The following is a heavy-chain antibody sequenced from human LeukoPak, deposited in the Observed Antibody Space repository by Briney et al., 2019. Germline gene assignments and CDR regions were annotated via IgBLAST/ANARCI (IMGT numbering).Heavy chain of an antibody. Sequence: ASVKVSCKASGYTFTSYDINWVRQATGQGLEWMGWMNPNSGNTGYAQKFQGRVTMTRNTFISTAYMELSSLRSEDTAVYYCARGSYDILTGYYPPDYWGQGTLVTVSS. J-gene: IGHJ4*02. CDR1: GYTFTSYD. CDR3: ARGSYDILTGYYPPDY. V-gene: IGHV1-8*01. D-gene: IGHD3-9*01. CDR2: MNPNSGNT.